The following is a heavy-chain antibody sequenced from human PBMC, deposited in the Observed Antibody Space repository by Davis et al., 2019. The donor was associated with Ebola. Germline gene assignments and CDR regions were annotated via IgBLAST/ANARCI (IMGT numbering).Heavy chain of an antibody. CDR2: VYHSGDT. D-gene: IGHD3-22*01. Sequence: SETLSLTCAVSGGSISSNNWWSWVRQPPGKGLEWIGEVYHSGDTNYNPSLKSRLTISVDKSKNQFSLKLTSVTAADTAVYYCARGYYDSNGYLYYFDHWGQGTLVTVSS. CDR1: GGSISSNNW. CDR3: ARGYYDSNGYLYYFDH. V-gene: IGHV4-4*02. J-gene: IGHJ4*02.